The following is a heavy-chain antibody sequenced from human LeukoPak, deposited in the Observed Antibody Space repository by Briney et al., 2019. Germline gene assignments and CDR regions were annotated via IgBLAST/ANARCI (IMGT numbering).Heavy chain of an antibody. Sequence: GGSLRLSCAASGFTFSSYSMNWVRQAPGKGLEWVSYISSSSSTIYYADSVKGRFTISRDNSKNTLYLQMNSLRAEDTAVYYCARDGNQLPQYFQHWGQGTLVTVSS. CDR3: ARDGNQLPQYFQH. CDR2: ISSSSSTI. J-gene: IGHJ1*01. CDR1: GFTFSSYS. V-gene: IGHV3-48*01. D-gene: IGHD2-2*01.